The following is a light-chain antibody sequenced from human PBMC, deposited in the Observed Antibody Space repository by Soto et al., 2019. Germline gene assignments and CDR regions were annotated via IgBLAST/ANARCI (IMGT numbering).Light chain of an antibody. CDR2: GAS. V-gene: IGKV3-20*01. CDR1: RSVSSSY. Sequence: PGSRSCSPGERSKHSCRPSRSVSSSYLAWYQQKPGQAPRLLIYGASSRATGIPDRFSGSGSGTAFTHTIIRLEPSDFAAYHCQQHGSSLSPFGQGTRLDIK. CDR3: QQHGSSLSP. J-gene: IGKJ1*01.